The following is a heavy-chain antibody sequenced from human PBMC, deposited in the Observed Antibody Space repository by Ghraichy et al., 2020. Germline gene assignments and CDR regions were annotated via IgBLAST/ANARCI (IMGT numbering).Heavy chain of an antibody. CDR3: AKDDRLVGATPGYDY. D-gene: IGHD1-26*01. CDR1: GFTFSSYA. J-gene: IGHJ4*02. Sequence: LSLTCAASGFTFSSYAMSWVRQAPGKGLEWVSAISGSGGSTYYADSVKGRFTISRDNSKNTLYLQMNSLRAEDTAVYYCAKDDRLVGATPGYDYWGQGTLVTVSS. V-gene: IGHV3-23*01. CDR2: ISGSGGST.